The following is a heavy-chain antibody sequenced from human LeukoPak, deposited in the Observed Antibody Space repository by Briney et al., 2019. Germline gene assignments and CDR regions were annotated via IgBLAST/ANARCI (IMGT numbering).Heavy chain of an antibody. J-gene: IGHJ3*02. Sequence: SETLSLTCTVSGGSLSSYYWSWIRQPPGKGLEWIGYIYYSGSTNYNPSLKSRVTISVDTSKNQFSLKLSSVTAADTAVYYCARGYSSSWPYDAFDIWGQGTMVTVSS. CDR3: ARGYSSSWPYDAFDI. V-gene: IGHV4-59*01. D-gene: IGHD6-13*01. CDR2: IYYSGST. CDR1: GGSLSSYY.